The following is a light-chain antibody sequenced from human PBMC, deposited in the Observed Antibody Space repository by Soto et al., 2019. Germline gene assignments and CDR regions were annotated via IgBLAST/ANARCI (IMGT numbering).Light chain of an antibody. J-gene: IGKJ1*01. V-gene: IGKV3-20*01. CDR3: LRYSSSQWT. Sequence: EIVLTHSPGTLSLSPGESSTLSCRASQPVSSNFLAWYQQKPGQAPRLLIFGASSRATGIPDRFSGSGSGTDFTLTITRLEPEDFAVYFCLRYSSSQWTFGQGTKVDIK. CDR1: QPVSSNF. CDR2: GAS.